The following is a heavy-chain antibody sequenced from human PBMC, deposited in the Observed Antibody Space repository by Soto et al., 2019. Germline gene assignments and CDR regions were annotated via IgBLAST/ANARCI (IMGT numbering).Heavy chain of an antibody. CDR1: GFTFSSYG. V-gene: IGHV3-30*18. D-gene: IGHD2-2*01. CDR3: AKGGEDIVLVPAAKVDIHGAFDI. Sequence: HPGGSLRLSCAASGFTFSSYGMHWVRQAPGKGLEWVAVISYDGSNKYYADSVKGRFTISRDNSKNTLYLQMNSLRAEDTAVYYCAKGGEDIVLVPAAKVDIHGAFDIWGQGTMVTVSS. J-gene: IGHJ3*02. CDR2: ISYDGSNK.